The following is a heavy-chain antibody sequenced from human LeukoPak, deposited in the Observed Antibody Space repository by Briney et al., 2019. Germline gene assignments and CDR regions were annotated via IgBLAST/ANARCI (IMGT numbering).Heavy chain of an antibody. CDR3: AKRYCSGDRCFFDY. D-gene: IGHD2-15*01. CDR1: GFTFSNND. Sequence: PGGSLRLSCAASGFTFSNNDMHWVRQAPGKGLEWVSVISARGGSTSYADSVKGRFTISGDNSKNTLYLQMNSLRAEDTAVYYCAKRYCSGDRCFFDYWGQGTLVTVSS. V-gene: IGHV3-23*01. J-gene: IGHJ4*02. CDR2: ISARGGST.